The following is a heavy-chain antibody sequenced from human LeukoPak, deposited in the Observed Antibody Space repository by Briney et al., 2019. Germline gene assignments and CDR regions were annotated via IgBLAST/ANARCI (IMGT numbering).Heavy chain of an antibody. CDR1: GDSISSSGYS. CDR2: MYHGGST. V-gene: IGHV4-30-2*01. CDR3: ARRRAPTIDFDY. J-gene: IGHJ4*02. D-gene: IGHD5-12*01. Sequence: SETLSLTCAVSGDSISSSGYSWSWIRQPPGKGLEWVGFMYHGGSTHYNPSLKSRVTISVDRSTNQFSLKLSSVTAADTAVYYCARRRAPTIDFDYWGQGTLVTVSS.